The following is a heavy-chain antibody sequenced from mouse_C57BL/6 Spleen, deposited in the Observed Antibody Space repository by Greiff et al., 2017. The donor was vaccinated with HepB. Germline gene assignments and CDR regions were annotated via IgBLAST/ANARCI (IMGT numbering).Heavy chain of an antibody. V-gene: IGHV5-17*01. J-gene: IGHJ3*01. CDR3: ARPYYYGSSGFAY. D-gene: IGHD1-1*01. CDR2: ISSGSSTI. Sequence: DVHLVESGGGLVKPGGSLKLSCAASGFTFSDYGMHWVRQAPEKGLEWVAYISSGSSTIYYADTVKGRFTISRDNAKNTLFLQLTSLRSEDTAMYYCARPYYYGSSGFAYWGQGTLVTVSA. CDR1: GFTFSDYG.